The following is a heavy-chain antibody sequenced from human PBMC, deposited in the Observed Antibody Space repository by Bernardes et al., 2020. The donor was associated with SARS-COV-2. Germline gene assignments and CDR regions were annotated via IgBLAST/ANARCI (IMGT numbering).Heavy chain of an antibody. CDR2: ITESGGTK. CDR1: GFTFTTYD. J-gene: IGHJ4*02. Sequence: GGSLRLSCAASGFTFTTYDMSWVRQAAGKGLEWVSGITESGGTKHYADSVKGRLSISRDNSKKMLYLQMNSLRAEDTAVYYCARGEPDYGDYTFDYWGQGTLVTVSS. D-gene: IGHD4-17*01. V-gene: IGHV3-23*01. CDR3: ARGEPDYGDYTFDY.